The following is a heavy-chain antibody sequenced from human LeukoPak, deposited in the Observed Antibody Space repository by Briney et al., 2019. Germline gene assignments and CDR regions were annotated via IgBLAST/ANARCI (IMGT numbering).Heavy chain of an antibody. D-gene: IGHD3-10*01. Sequence: GASVKVSCTASGGTFSSYAISWVRQAPGQGLEWMGGIIPIFGTANYAQKFQGRVTITADESTSTAYMELSSLRSEDMAVYYCARDRYGSGSYFVSWGQGTLVTVSS. J-gene: IGHJ5*01. CDR3: ARDRYGSGSYFVS. V-gene: IGHV1-69*13. CDR1: GGTFSSYA. CDR2: IIPIFGTA.